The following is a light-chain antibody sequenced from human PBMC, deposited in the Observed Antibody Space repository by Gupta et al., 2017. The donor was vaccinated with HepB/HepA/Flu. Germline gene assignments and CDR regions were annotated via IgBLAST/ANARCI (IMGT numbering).Light chain of an antibody. CDR2: GSS. CDR3: QKENSAPVI. CDR1: QAMSNY. J-gene: IGKJ5*01. Sequence: DIQLTQSPSSLSASIGDTVTITCRASQAMSNYLAWYQQRPGSSPKLQIFGSSNLHSGVPTRFSGSGSGTQFTLTINDVQPEDFATYCCQKENSAPVIFGQGTRVDIK. V-gene: IGKV1-27*01.